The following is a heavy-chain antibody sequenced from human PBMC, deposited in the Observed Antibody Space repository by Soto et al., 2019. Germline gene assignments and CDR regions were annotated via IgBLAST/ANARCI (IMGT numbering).Heavy chain of an antibody. D-gene: IGHD3-10*01. J-gene: IGHJ4*02. CDR2: IDARGGST. V-gene: IGHV3-23*01. CDR1: GITFSSHV. Sequence: EVQLLESGGGLVQPGGSLRLSCEASGITFSSHVISWVRQAPGNGLEWVSSIDARGGSTDYGDSVKGRFTISRDNSRNTVYLQLNSLRAEDAAVYFCATRPADCRRSYPLDYWGQGTLVTVSS. CDR3: ATRPADCRRSYPLDY.